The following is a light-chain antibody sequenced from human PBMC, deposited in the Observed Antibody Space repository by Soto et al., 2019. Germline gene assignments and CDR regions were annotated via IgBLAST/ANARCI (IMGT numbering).Light chain of an antibody. CDR3: SSYTCSRALLYV. Sequence: QSALTQPASVSGSPGQSITISCTGTSSDVGGYNYVSCYQQHPGKAPKLMIYDVSNRPSGVSNRFSGSKSGNTASLTIFGLHAEDAADFYCSSYTCSRALLYVCGPGTKLPVL. V-gene: IGLV2-14*01. CDR2: DVS. J-gene: IGLJ1*01. CDR1: SSDVGGYNY.